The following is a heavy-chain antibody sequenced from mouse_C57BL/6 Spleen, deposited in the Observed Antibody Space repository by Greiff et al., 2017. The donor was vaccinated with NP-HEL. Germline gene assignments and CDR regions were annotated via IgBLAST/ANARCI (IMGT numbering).Heavy chain of an antibody. CDR1: GFTFSSYT. V-gene: IGHV5-9*01. CDR2: ISGGGGYT. CDR3: ARTNYDVFFDY. J-gene: IGHJ2*01. D-gene: IGHD2-4*01. Sequence: EVQRVESGGGLVKPGGSLKLSCAASGFTFSSYTMSWVRQTPEKRLEWVATISGGGGYTYYPDSVKGRFTISRDNAKNTLYLQMSSLRSEDTALYYCARTNYDVFFDYWGQGTTLTVSS.